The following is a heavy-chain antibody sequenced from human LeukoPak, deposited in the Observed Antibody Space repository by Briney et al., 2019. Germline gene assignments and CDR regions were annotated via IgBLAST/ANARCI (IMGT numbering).Heavy chain of an antibody. D-gene: IGHD5-24*01. J-gene: IGHJ4*02. CDR1: GFIFSNYY. CDR3: AREEEMATMTFDY. V-gene: IGHV1-46*01. Sequence: GASVKVSCKASGFIFSNYYMHWVRQAPGQGLEWMGIINRHGDTTDYAPKFQGRVTMTRDTSTNTVYMQLSSLRSDDTAVYYCAREEEMATMTFDYWGQGTLVTVSS. CDR2: INRHGDTT.